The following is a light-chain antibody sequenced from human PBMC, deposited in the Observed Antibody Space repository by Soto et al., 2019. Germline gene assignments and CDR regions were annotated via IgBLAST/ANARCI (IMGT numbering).Light chain of an antibody. CDR1: QSVRSSY. V-gene: IGKV3-20*01. CDR2: GAS. J-gene: IGKJ1*01. CDR3: QQYGSSSWT. Sequence: EIVLTQSPGTLSLPPGERATLSCRASQSVRSSYLAWYQQKFGQAPRLLIYGASSRATDIPDRFSGSGSGTDFTLTISRLEPEEFAVYYCQQYGSSSWTFGQGTKVEIK.